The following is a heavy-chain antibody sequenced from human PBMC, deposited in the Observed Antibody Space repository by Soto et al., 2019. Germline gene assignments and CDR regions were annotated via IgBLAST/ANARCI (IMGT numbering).Heavy chain of an antibody. D-gene: IGHD1-26*01. CDR1: GLTFYKYD. J-gene: IGHJ5*02. CDR2: IGGSGDRA. CDR3: AREDLTRVWEPHR. Sequence: GSLRLSCAASGLTFYKYDMSWVRQAPGKGLEWVSTIGGSGDRASYADSVKGRFTISRDNSRNTLYLQMNNLRSDDTAVYYCAREDLTRVWEPHRWGQGTLVTVSS. V-gene: IGHV3-23*01.